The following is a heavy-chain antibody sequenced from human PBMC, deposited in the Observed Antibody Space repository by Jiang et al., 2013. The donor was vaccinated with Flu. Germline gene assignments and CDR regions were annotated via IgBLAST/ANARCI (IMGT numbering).Heavy chain of an antibody. Sequence: SGAEVKKPGASVKVSCKASGYTFTSYGISWVRQAPGQGLEWMGWISAYNGNTNYAQKLQGRVTMTTDTSTSTAYMELRSQRSDDTAMYYCARDKPSILIWFLLDYWGQGPWSPSP. CDR3: ARDKPSILIWFLLDY. V-gene: IGHV1-18*01. CDR1: GYTFTSYG. CDR2: ISAYNGNT. D-gene: IGHD3/OR15-3a*01. J-gene: IGHJ4*02.